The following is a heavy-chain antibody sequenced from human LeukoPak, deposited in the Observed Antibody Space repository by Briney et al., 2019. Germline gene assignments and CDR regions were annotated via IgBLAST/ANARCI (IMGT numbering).Heavy chain of an antibody. Sequence: PGGSLGLSCAASGFTFSSYSMNWVRQAPGKGLEWVSVIYSGGSTYYAESVKGRFTISRDNSKNTLYLQMNSLRAEDTAVYYCARDREVGDGIDSFDIWGQGTMVTVSS. CDR1: GFTFSSYS. J-gene: IGHJ3*02. D-gene: IGHD1-26*01. V-gene: IGHV3-66*01. CDR3: ARDREVGDGIDSFDI. CDR2: IYSGGST.